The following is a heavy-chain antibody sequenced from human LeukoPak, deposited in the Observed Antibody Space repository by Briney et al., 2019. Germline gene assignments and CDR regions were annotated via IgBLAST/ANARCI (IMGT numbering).Heavy chain of an antibody. CDR1: GGCISSSSYY. V-gene: IGHV4-39*01. J-gene: IGHJ4*02. D-gene: IGHD6-6*01. CDR2: IYYSGST. Sequence: PSETLSLTCTVSGGCISSSSYYWGWIRQPPGKGLEWIGSIYYSGSTYYNPSLKSRVTISVDTSKNQFSLKLSSVTAADTAVYYCARRGASIAENWGQGTLVTVSS. CDR3: ARRGASIAEN.